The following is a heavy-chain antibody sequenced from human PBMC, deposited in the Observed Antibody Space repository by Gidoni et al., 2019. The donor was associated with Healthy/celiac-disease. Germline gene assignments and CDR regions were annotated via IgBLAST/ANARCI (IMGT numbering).Heavy chain of an antibody. Sequence: EVQLVESGGGLVQPGRSLRLSCTASGFTFGDYAMSWFRQAPGKGLEWGGFIRSKAYGGTTEYAASVKGRFTISRDDSKSIAYLQMNSLKTEDTAVYYCTRERSIPRYYFDYWGQGTLVTVSS. CDR1: GFTFGDYA. CDR2: IRSKAYGGTT. CDR3: TRERSIPRYYFDY. V-gene: IGHV3-49*03. J-gene: IGHJ4*02.